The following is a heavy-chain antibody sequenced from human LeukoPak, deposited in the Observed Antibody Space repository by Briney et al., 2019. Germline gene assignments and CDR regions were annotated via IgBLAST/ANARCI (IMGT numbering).Heavy chain of an antibody. CDR3: AKAAPYGSGSYSYYYYGMDV. V-gene: IGHV3-9*01. CDR2: ISWNSGSI. CDR1: GFTFDDYA. Sequence: GGSLRLSCAASGFTFDDYAMHWVRQAPGKGLEWVSGISWNSGSIGYADSVKGRFTISRDNAKNSLYLQMNSLRAEDTALYYCAKAAPYGSGSYSYYYYGMDVWGQGTTVTVSS. D-gene: IGHD3-10*01. J-gene: IGHJ6*02.